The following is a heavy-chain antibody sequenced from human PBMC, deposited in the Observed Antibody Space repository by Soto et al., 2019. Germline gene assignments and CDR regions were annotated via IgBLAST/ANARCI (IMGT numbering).Heavy chain of an antibody. CDR3: ARSPHCSSTSCYANAFDI. V-gene: IGHV1-18*01. CDR2: ISPYNGNT. CDR1: GYSFTSYG. Sequence: ASVKVSCKASGYSFTSYGIGWVRQVPGQGLEWMGWISPYNGNTYYAQNIQGRVNMTTDTSTSTVYMELRSLRSEDTALYYCARSPHCSSTSCYANAFDIWGQGTMVTVSS. D-gene: IGHD2-2*01. J-gene: IGHJ3*02.